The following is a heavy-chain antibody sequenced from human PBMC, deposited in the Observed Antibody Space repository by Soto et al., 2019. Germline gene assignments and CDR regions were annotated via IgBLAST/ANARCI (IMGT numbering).Heavy chain of an antibody. J-gene: IGHJ4*02. CDR2: LWHEGRSE. V-gene: IGHV3-33*01. Sequence: QVQLVESGGGVVQPGRSLRLSCAASGFSFSSYGIHWVRQAPGKGLEWVAVLWHEGRSEYYADSVRGRFTISRDNSKNTLYLQMDSLRAEDSAVYYCARDLASPTETFDYWGQGTLVTVSS. CDR1: GFSFSSYG. D-gene: IGHD3-3*02. CDR3: ARDLASPTETFDY.